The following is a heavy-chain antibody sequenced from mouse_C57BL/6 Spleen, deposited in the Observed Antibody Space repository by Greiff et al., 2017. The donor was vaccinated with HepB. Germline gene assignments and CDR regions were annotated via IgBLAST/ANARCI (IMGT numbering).Heavy chain of an antibody. Sequence: VQLQQSGTELVKPGASVKLSCKASGYTFTSYWMHWVKQRPGQGLEWIGNINPSNGGTNYNEKFKSKATLTVDKSSSTAYMQLSSLTSEDSAVYYCARGRGLLYAMDYWGQGTSVTVSS. V-gene: IGHV1-53*01. D-gene: IGHD2-3*01. J-gene: IGHJ4*01. CDR3: ARGRGLLYAMDY. CDR1: GYTFTSYW. CDR2: INPSNGGT.